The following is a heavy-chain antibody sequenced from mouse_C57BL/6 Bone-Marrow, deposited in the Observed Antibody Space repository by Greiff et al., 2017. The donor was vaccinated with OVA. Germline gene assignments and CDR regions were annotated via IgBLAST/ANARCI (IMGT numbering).Heavy chain of an antibody. CDR3: LRDYFDY. CDR2: IYPGDGDT. J-gene: IGHJ2*01. V-gene: IGHV1-82*01. CDR1: GYAFSSSW. Sequence: QVQLQQSGPELVKPGASVKISCKASGYAFSSSWMNWVKQRPGKGLEWIGRIYPGDGDTNYNGKFKGKATMTADKSSSTASMQLRRLTSEDSAVYCCLRDYFDYWGQGTTLTVSS. D-gene: IGHD1-1*01.